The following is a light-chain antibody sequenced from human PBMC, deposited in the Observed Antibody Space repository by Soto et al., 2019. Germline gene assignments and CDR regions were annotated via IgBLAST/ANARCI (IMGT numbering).Light chain of an antibody. V-gene: IGKV3-20*01. J-gene: IGKJ3*01. CDR3: QQYASAPFS. CDR1: HSINTSF. CDR2: AAS. Sequence: EIVLTQSPGTLSLSPGDRATLSCRPSHSINTSFLAWFQQKPGQAPRLLIYAASTRATGIPDRFSGSASETDFTLTINRLEPEDSAVYYCQQYASAPFSLGPGTKVDIK.